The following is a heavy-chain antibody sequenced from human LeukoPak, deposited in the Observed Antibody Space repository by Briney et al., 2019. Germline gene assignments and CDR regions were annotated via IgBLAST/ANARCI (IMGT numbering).Heavy chain of an antibody. CDR2: TYYRSKWFI. CDR3: TRSDCSSGRCPGFDN. V-gene: IGHV6-1*01. CDR1: GDSFSSNNAA. J-gene: IGHJ4*02. Sequence: SQTLSLTCGISGDSFSSNNAAWNWIRQSPSRGLEWLGRTYYRSKWFINYAPSVKSRIIINPDTPKNQVSLQLNSVTPEDTAVYYCTRSDCSSGRCPGFDNWGQGTLVTVSS. D-gene: IGHD6-19*01.